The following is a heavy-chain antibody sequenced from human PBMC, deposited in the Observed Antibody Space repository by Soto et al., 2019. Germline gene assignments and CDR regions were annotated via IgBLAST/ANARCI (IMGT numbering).Heavy chain of an antibody. Sequence: ETPQLTYTVSGGYISSYYWSLIRQPPRKGLEWIGYIYYSGSTNYNPSLKSRVTISVDTSKNQFSLKLSSVTAADTAVYYCARLMTGTKGDYYYMDVWGKGTTVTV. J-gene: IGHJ6*03. CDR1: GGYISSYY. V-gene: IGHV4-59*08. D-gene: IGHD4-4*01. CDR3: ARLMTGTKGDYYYMDV. CDR2: IYYSGST.